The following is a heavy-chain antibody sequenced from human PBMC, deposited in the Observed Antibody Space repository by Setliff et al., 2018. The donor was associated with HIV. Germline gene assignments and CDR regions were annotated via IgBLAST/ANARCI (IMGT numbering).Heavy chain of an antibody. V-gene: IGHV4-39*01. D-gene: IGHD3-9*01. J-gene: IGHJ5*02. CDR3: ARHEGYNDFLTGYFRYKWYDP. CDR2: VYYNGAT. Sequence: LSLTCTVSGGSIASSTHYWAWIRQPPGKGREWIGSVYYNGATDHNPSLKSRVTISVDTSNQQFSLKLSSVTAADPAVYYCARHEGYNDFLTGYFRYKWYDPWGQGTRFTVSA. CDR1: GGSIASSTHY.